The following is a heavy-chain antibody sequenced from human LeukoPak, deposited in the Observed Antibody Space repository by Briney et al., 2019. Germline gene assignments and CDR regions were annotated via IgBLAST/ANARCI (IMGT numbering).Heavy chain of an antibody. CDR1: GFTFSSYW. J-gene: IGHJ4*02. D-gene: IGHD3-3*01. Sequence: GGSLRLSCAASGFTFSSYWMSWVRQAPGKGLEWVANIKQDGSEKYYVDSVKGRLTISRDNAKNSLYLQMNSLRAEDTAVYYCARGSYDFWSGYPNWGQGTLVTVSS. CDR3: ARGSYDFWSGYPN. CDR2: IKQDGSEK. V-gene: IGHV3-7*01.